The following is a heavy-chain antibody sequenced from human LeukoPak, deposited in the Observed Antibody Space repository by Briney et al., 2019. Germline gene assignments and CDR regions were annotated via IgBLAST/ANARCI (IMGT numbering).Heavy chain of an antibody. CDR2: IWYDGSNK. V-gene: IGHV3-33*01. CDR1: GFTFSSYG. J-gene: IGHJ4*02. CDR3: ARDRIAVAGTIPDY. Sequence: GGSLRLSCAASGFTFSSYGMHWVRQAPGKGLEWVAVIWYDGSNKYYADSVKGRFTISRDNSKNTLYLQMNSLRAEDTAVYYCARDRIAVAGTIPDYWGQGTLVTVSS. D-gene: IGHD6-19*01.